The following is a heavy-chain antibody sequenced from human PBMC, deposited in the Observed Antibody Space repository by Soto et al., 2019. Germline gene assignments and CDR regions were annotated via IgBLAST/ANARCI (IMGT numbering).Heavy chain of an antibody. V-gene: IGHV4-39*01. CDR2: IYYSGST. CDR1: GSAICISSYY. D-gene: IGHD3-22*01. J-gene: IGHJ6*02. CDR3: ARRLYYDSSGFEGGGMDV. Sequence: SESLSRTYILSGSAICISSYYWGWNRHPPGNGLEWIGSIYYSGSTYYNPSLKSRVTISVDTFKNQFSLKLSSVTAADTAVYYCARRLYYDSSGFEGGGMDVWGQGTTVT.